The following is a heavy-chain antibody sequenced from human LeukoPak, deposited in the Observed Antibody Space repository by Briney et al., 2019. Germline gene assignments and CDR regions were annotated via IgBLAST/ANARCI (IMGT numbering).Heavy chain of an antibody. J-gene: IGHJ6*02. D-gene: IGHD3-10*01. CDR1: GFTFSSYA. CDR3: ARSITMVRGVIKPPHYYYGMDV. V-gene: IGHV3-30-3*01. CDR2: ISNDGSNK. Sequence: GGSLRLSCAASGFTFSSYAMHWVRQAPGKGLEWVAVISNDGSNKYYADSVKGRFTISRDNSKNTLYLQMNSLRAEDTAVYYCARSITMVRGVIKPPHYYYGMDVWGQGTTVTVSS.